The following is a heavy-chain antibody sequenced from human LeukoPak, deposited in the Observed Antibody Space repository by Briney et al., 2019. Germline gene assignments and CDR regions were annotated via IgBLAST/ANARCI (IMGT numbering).Heavy chain of an antibody. CDR3: ARDSSGIAADYFDY. Sequence: GGSLRLSCAASGFTVSSNYMSWVRQAPGKGLEWVSVIYSGGSTYYADSVKGRFTISGDNSKNTLYLQMNSLRAEDTAVYYCARDSSGIAADYFDYWGQGTLVTVSS. CDR2: IYSGGST. V-gene: IGHV3-66*01. CDR1: GFTVSSNY. D-gene: IGHD6-25*01. J-gene: IGHJ4*02.